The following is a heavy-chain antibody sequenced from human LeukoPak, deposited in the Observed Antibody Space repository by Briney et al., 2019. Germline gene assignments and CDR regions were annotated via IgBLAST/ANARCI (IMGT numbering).Heavy chain of an antibody. Sequence: ASETLSLTCAVYGGSFSGYYWSWIRQPPGKGLEWIGEINHSGSTNYNPSLKSRVTISVDTSKNQFSLKLSSVTAADTAVYYCARGSWRYYGMDVWGQGTTVTVSS. CDR3: ARGSWRYYGMDV. CDR2: INHSGST. J-gene: IGHJ6*02. CDR1: GGSFSGYY. V-gene: IGHV4-34*01.